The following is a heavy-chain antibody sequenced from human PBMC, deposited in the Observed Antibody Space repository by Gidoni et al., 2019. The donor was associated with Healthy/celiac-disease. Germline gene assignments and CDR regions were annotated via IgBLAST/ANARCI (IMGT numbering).Heavy chain of an antibody. Sequence: EVQLVEFGGGLVQTGGSRRLSCAAAGLPLRRSWLPWVRQAPGKGLVWVSRINSNVSSTSCADSVTRRFTISRDNANNTLLLQMHSLIADDTAVYYCARDTLFCDYGGNSRYFDLCDRGTLVTVSS. CDR1: GLPLRRSW. D-gene: IGHD4-17*01. CDR2: INSNVSST. V-gene: IGHV3-74*01. CDR3: ARDTLFCDYGGNSRYFDL. J-gene: IGHJ2*01.